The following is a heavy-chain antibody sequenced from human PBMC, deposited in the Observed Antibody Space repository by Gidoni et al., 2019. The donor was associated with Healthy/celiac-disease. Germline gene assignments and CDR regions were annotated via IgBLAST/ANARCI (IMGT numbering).Heavy chain of an antibody. V-gene: IGHV4-30-2*01. CDR1: GGSISSGGYS. CDR2: IYHSGST. CDR3: ARGLPIFGGFDY. D-gene: IGHD3-3*01. Sequence: SGGSISSGGYSWSWIRQPPGKGLEWIGYIYHSGSTYYNPSLKSRVTISVDRSKNQFSLKLNSVTAADTAVYYCARGLPIFGGFDYWGQGTLVTVSS. J-gene: IGHJ4*02.